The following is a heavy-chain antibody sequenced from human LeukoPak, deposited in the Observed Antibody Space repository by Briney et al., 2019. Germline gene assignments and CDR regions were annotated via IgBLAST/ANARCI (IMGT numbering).Heavy chain of an antibody. CDR2: ISYDGSNK. Sequence: GGSLRLSCAASGFTFSSYAMHWVRQAPGKGLEWVAVISYDGSNKYYADSVKGRFTISRDNSKNTLYLQMNSLRAEDTAVYYCASERPSSSWYDYWGQGTLVTVSS. V-gene: IGHV3-30-3*01. J-gene: IGHJ4*02. D-gene: IGHD6-13*01. CDR1: GFTFSSYA. CDR3: ASERPSSSWYDY.